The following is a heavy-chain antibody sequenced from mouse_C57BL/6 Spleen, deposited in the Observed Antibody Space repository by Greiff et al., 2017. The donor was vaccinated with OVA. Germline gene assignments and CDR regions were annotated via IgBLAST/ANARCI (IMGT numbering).Heavy chain of an antibody. D-gene: IGHD2-4*01. J-gene: IGHJ3*01. V-gene: IGHV1-7*01. CDR3: ATATMITTH. CDR2: INPSSGYT. CDR1: GYTFTSYW. Sequence: QVQLQQSGAELAKPGASVQLSCKASGYTFTSYWMHWVKQRPGQGLEWIGYINPSSGYTKYNQKFKNKATLTADKSSSTAYMQLSSLTSEDSAVYYGATATMITTHWGQGTLVTVSA.